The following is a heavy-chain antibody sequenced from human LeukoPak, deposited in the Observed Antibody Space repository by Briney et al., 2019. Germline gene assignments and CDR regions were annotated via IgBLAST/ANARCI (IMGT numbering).Heavy chain of an antibody. CDR1: GFMLSNYW. D-gene: IGHD2-21*01. Sequence: GGSLSLSCAASGFMLSNYWMTWVRRAPGQGLAWVANIRRDGSTIHYLDSVRGRFTISRDNAKNSLYLQMDSLRAEDTAMYYCARDFNPSCGDNCYIDAFDIWGQGTMVTVSS. CDR2: IRRDGSTI. CDR3: ARDFNPSCGDNCYIDAFDI. V-gene: IGHV3-7*01. J-gene: IGHJ3*02.